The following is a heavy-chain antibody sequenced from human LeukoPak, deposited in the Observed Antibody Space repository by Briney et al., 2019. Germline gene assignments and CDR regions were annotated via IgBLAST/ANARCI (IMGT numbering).Heavy chain of an antibody. CDR3: AKDDSSSWTPFDY. CDR2: ISYDGSNK. V-gene: IGHV3-30*18. Sequence: GGSLRLSCAASGFTFSSYGMHWVRQAPGKGLEWVAVISYDGSNKYYADSVKGRFTISRDNSKNTLYLQMNSLRAEDTAVYYCAKDDSSSWTPFDYWGQGTLGTVSS. J-gene: IGHJ4*02. CDR1: GFTFSSYG. D-gene: IGHD6-13*01.